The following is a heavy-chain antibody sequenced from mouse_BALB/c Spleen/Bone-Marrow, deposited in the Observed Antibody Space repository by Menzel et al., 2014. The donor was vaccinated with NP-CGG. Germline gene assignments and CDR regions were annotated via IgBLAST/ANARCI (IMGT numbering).Heavy chain of an antibody. D-gene: IGHD2-14*01. CDR1: GFNVKDTY. V-gene: IGHV14-3*02. CDR2: IDPAIFT. CDR3: ASYRYGWYFDV. J-gene: IGHJ1*01. Sequence: VQLQQSGAELVKPGASVKLSCTASGFNVKDTYLHWVKQRPEQGLDWIGRIDPAIFTKYDPKFQGKATITADTSSNTAYLHLSSLTSEDTAVYYCASYRYGWYFDVWGAGTTVTVSS.